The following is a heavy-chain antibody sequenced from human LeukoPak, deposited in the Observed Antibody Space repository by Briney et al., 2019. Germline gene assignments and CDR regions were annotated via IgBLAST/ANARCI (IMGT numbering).Heavy chain of an antibody. J-gene: IGHJ6*03. CDR1: GGTFSSYA. CDR3: AGYYYGSGSYYPLDYYYYYYMDV. Sequence: SVKVSCKASGGTFSSYAISWVRQAPGQGLEWMGGIIPIFGTANYAQKFQGRVTITTDESTSTAYMELSSLRSEDTAVYYCAGYYYGSGSYYPLDYYYYYYMDVWGKGTTVTVSS. D-gene: IGHD3-10*01. V-gene: IGHV1-69*05. CDR2: IIPIFGTA.